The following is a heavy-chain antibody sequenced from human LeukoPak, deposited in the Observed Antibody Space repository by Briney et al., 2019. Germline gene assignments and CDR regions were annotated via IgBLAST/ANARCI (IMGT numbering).Heavy chain of an antibody. CDR2: ISSSSDYI. J-gene: IGHJ4*02. V-gene: IGHV3-21*01. CDR1: RFTFNSYT. D-gene: IGHD6-19*01. Sequence: PGGSLRLSCAASRFTFNSYTMSWVRQAPGKGLEWVSSISSSSDYIYYADSVKGRFTISRDNAKNSLYLQMNSLRAEDTAVYYCARPLYSSGWYYFDYWGQGTLVTVSS. CDR3: ARPLYSSGWYYFDY.